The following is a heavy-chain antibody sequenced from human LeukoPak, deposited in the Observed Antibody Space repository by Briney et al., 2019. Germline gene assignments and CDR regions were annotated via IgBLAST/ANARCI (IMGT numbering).Heavy chain of an antibody. CDR1: GGSISSYY. CDR3: ARSVDSSGYYVFDL. CDR2: IYTRGST. Sequence: KPSETLSLTCTVSGGSISSYYWSWIRQPAGKGLEWIGRIYTRGSTNYNPSLKSRVTMSVDTSKNQFSLKLSSVTAADTAVYYCARSVDSSGYYVFDLWGRGTLVTVSS. J-gene: IGHJ2*01. D-gene: IGHD3-22*01. V-gene: IGHV4-4*07.